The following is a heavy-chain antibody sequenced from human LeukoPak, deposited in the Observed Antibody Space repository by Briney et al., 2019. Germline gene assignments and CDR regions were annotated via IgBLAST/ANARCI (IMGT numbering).Heavy chain of an antibody. CDR3: ARQHDSSGYHNWFDP. Sequence: GESLKISCKGSGYSFTSYWIGWVRQMPGKGLEWMGIIYPGDSDTRYSPSFQGQVTSSADKSISTAYLQWSSLKASDTAMYYCARQHDSSGYHNWFDPWGQGTLVTVSS. CDR2: IYPGDSDT. D-gene: IGHD3-22*01. CDR1: GYSFTSYW. J-gene: IGHJ5*02. V-gene: IGHV5-51*01.